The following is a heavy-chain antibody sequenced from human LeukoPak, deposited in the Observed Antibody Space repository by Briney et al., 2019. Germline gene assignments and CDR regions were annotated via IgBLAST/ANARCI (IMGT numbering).Heavy chain of an antibody. V-gene: IGHV4-4*07. Sequence: SETLSLTCTVSGGSISNYYWSWVRRPAGKGLEWIGRIFTSGSTNYNPSLKSRVTMSVDTSMNQLSLKLSSVTAADTAVYYCARDRDSGSSSNRFYFDYWGQGTLVTVSS. CDR3: ARDRDSGSSSNRFYFDY. J-gene: IGHJ4*02. D-gene: IGHD1-26*01. CDR2: IFTSGST. CDR1: GGSISNYY.